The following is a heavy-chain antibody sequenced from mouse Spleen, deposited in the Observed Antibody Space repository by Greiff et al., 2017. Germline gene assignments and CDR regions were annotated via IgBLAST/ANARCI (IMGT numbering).Heavy chain of an antibody. CDR3: ARSSYGAMDY. CDR1: GFTFSDYY. Sequence: EVKLVESEGGLVQPGSSMKLSCTASGFTFSDYYMAWVRQVPEKGLEWVANINYDGSSTYYLDSLKSRFIISRDNAKNILYLQMSSLKSEDTATYYCARSSYGAMDYWGQGTSVTVSS. V-gene: IGHV5-16*01. D-gene: IGHD1-1*01. CDR2: INYDGSST. J-gene: IGHJ4*01.